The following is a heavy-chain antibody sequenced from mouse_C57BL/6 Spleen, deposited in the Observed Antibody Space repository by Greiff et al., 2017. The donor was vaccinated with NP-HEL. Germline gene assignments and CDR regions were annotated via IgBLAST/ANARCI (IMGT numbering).Heavy chain of an antibody. CDR2: IRNTANGYTT. D-gene: IGHD1-1*01. Sequence: EVKLVESGGGLVQPGGSLSLSCAASGFTFTDYYMSWVRQPPGKALEWLGFIRNTANGYTTEYSASVKGRFTISRDNSQSILYLQMNALRAEDSATYYCARYRIHYGSSYFDYWGQGTTLTVSS. J-gene: IGHJ2*01. CDR1: GFTFTDYY. CDR3: ARYRIHYGSSYFDY. V-gene: IGHV7-3*01.